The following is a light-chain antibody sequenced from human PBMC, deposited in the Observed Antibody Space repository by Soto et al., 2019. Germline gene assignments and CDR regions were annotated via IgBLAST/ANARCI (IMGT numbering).Light chain of an antibody. V-gene: IGLV1-40*01. J-gene: IGLJ1*01. Sequence: QSVLTQPPSVSEAPGQRVTISCTGSSSNIGAGYEAHWYQQVPGTAPKLLIYENNNRPSGVPDRFSGSTSGTSASLAITGLHAEDEAEYYCQSYDSRLSGYVFGTGTKVTVL. CDR3: QSYDSRLSGYV. CDR2: ENN. CDR1: SSNIGAGYE.